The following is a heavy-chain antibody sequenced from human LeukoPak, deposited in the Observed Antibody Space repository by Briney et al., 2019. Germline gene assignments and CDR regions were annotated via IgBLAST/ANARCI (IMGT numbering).Heavy chain of an antibody. V-gene: IGHV3-30-3*01. Sequence: GRSLRLSCAASGFTISSYAMHWVRQAPGKGLEWVAVISYDGSNKYYADSVKGRFTISRDNSKNTLYLQMNSLRAEDTAVYYCARDVYDSSGYDYWGQGTLVTVSS. J-gene: IGHJ4*02. CDR3: ARDVYDSSGYDY. CDR1: GFTISSYA. D-gene: IGHD3-22*01. CDR2: ISYDGSNK.